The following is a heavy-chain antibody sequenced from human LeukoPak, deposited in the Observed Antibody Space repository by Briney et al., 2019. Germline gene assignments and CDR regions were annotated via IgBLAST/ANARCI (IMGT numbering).Heavy chain of an antibody. Sequence: GGSLRLSCAASGFTFSSYWMSWVRQAPGKGPEWVANIKEDGSEKYYADSVKRRFTISRDNAKNSLYLQMISLRAEDTAVCYCARDDDSGSYYGYWGQGTLVTVSS. V-gene: IGHV3-7*01. CDR1: GFTFSSYW. CDR2: IKEDGSEK. D-gene: IGHD3-10*01. J-gene: IGHJ4*02. CDR3: ARDDDSGSYYGY.